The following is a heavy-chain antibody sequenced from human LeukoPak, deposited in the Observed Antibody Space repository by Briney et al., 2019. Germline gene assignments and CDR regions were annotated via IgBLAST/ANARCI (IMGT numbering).Heavy chain of an antibody. CDR1: GFTFSSYA. V-gene: IGHV3-30*14. CDR2: ISYDGSNK. J-gene: IGHJ4*02. D-gene: IGHD6-13*01. Sequence: GRSLRLSCAASGFTFSSYAIHWVRQAPGKGLEWVAVISYDGSNKYYADSVKGRFTISRDNSKNTLYLQMNSLRVEDTAVYYCARVSSSWYGPDYWGQGTLVTVSS. CDR3: ARVSSSWYGPDY.